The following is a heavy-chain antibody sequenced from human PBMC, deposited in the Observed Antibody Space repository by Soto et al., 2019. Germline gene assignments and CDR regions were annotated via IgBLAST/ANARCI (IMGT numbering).Heavy chain of an antibody. J-gene: IGHJ4*02. Sequence: NPSETLSLTCAVYGGSFSGYYWSWIRQPPGKGLEWIGEINHSGSTNYNPSLKSRVTISVDTSKNQFSLKLSSVTAADTAVYYCARGRGIVATIRVTGTTTYFDYWGQGTLVTVSS. V-gene: IGHV4-34*01. D-gene: IGHD5-12*01. CDR3: ARGRGIVATIRVTGTTTYFDY. CDR2: INHSGST. CDR1: GGSFSGYY.